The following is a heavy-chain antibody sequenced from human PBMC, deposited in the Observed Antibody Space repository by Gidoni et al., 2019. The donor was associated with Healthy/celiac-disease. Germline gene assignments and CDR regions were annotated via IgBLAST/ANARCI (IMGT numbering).Heavy chain of an antibody. CDR1: WFSLSTSGLG. CDR2: IYWEDDK. D-gene: IGHD1-26*01. Sequence: QITLKESGPTMVKPTQTLTLTCTFSWFSLSTSGLGVGCICQPPGKALDWLTLIYWEDDKSYSPSLKSSLTITKDTSKNQVVLTMTNLDPVYTATYYCAHSPREGSHYYWGQGTLVPVSS. J-gene: IGHJ4*02. V-gene: IGHV2-5*02. CDR3: AHSPREGSHYY.